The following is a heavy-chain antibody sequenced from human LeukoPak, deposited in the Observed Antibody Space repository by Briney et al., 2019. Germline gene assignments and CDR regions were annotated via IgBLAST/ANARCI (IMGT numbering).Heavy chain of an antibody. D-gene: IGHD2-15*01. J-gene: IGHJ4*02. CDR2: IYHSGST. CDR1: GGSISSYY. V-gene: IGHV4-59*01. CDR3: ARVSCSGGNCYFDY. Sequence: SETLSLTCTVSGGSISSYYWGWIRQPPGKGLEWIGYIYHSGSTSYNPSLKSRVAQSVDTSKSRFSLKLRSGTAADTAVYYCARVSCSGGNCYFDYWGQGTLVTVSS.